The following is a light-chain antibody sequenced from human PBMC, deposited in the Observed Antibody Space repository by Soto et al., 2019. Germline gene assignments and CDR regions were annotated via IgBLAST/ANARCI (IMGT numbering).Light chain of an antibody. CDR2: GNT. V-gene: IGLV1-40*01. CDR3: QSYDISLSGYVV. CDR1: SSNLGTGYD. J-gene: IGLJ2*01. Sequence: QSVLTQPPSLSGAPGQTVTISCTGSSSNLGTGYDVHWYQHLPGTAPKLLIYGNTDRPSGVPDRFSGSRSGTSASLAITGLQAEDEAHYYCQSYDISLSGYVVFGGGTKLTVL.